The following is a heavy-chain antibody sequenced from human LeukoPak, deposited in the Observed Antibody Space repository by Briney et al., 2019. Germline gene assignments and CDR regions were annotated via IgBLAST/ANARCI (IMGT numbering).Heavy chain of an antibody. D-gene: IGHD5-24*01. CDR2: ISPGADIT. CDR3: AKDCGWLHFCS. Sequence: GGTLRLSCAASGFTFSIHGMNWVRQAPGKGLEWVSGISPGADITYYAESVKGRCTISRDNSKNTLYLQINTLRAEDTAIYYCAKDCGWLHFCSWGQGTLVTVSS. J-gene: IGHJ5*02. CDR1: GFTFSIHG. V-gene: IGHV3-23*01.